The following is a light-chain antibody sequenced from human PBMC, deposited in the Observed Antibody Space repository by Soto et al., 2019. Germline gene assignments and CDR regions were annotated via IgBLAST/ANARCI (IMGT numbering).Light chain of an antibody. V-gene: IGKV3-20*01. CDR2: AAS. J-gene: IGKJ5*01. Sequence: EIVLTQSAATLFVSPGGGATLSSRASQSIDGNLACYQQRPGQAPRLFXNAASTRATGVPVRFSGSGSGTDLTLTISRLEPEDFAVYYCQQYGSSPPITFGQGTRLEI. CDR1: QSIDGN. CDR3: QQYGSSPPIT.